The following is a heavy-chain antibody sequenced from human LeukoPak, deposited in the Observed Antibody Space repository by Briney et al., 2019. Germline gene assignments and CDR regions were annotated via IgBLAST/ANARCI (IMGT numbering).Heavy chain of an antibody. J-gene: IGHJ4*02. CDR1: GGSISSSSYY. Sequence: SETLSLTCTVSGGSISSSSYYWGWIRQPPGKGLEWIGSIYYSGSTYYNPSLKSRVTISVDTSKNQFSLKLSSVTAADTAVYYCARDMVSSVDYWGQGTLVTVSS. D-gene: IGHD4/OR15-4a*01. CDR3: ARDMVSSVDY. V-gene: IGHV4-39*07. CDR2: IYYSGST.